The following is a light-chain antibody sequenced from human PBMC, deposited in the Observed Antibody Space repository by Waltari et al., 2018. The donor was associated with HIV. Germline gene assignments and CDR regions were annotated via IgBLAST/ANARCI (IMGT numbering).Light chain of an antibody. CDR1: SRDIGSYHS. V-gene: IGLV2-14*01. J-gene: IGLJ3*02. Sequence: QSALTQPASVSGSLGQSITLSCIGTSRDIGSYHSVSWYQHHPDKAPTLVIYDANARPSGVPFRFSGSKSGNTASLTISGLQAEDEADYYCSSYTSTSTLLFGGGTKVTVL. CDR2: DAN. CDR3: SSYTSTSTLL.